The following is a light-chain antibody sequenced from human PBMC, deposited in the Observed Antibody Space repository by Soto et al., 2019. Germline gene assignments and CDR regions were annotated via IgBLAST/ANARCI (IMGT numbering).Light chain of an antibody. Sequence: DIQMTQSPSTLSASVGDRVTITCRASQSISSWLAWYQQKPGKAPNLLIYKASSLESGVPSRFSGSGSGTEFTLTISSPQPEDFATYYCQQYNSYPLTFGGGTKVEIK. CDR1: QSISSW. V-gene: IGKV1-5*03. CDR2: KAS. J-gene: IGKJ4*01. CDR3: QQYNSYPLT.